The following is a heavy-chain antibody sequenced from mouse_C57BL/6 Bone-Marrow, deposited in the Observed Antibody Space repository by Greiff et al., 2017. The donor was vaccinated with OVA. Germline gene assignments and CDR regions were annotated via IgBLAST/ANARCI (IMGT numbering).Heavy chain of an antibody. V-gene: IGHV1-4*01. CDR2: INPSSGYT. D-gene: IGHD1-1*01. CDR1: GYTFTSYT. J-gene: IGHJ3*01. Sequence: VKLQESGAELARPGASVKMSCKASGYTFTSYTMHWVKQRPGQGLEWIGYINPSSGYTKSNQKFKDKATLTADKSSSTAYMQRSSLTSEDSSVYYCARGLLRAWFAYWGQGTLVTVSA. CDR3: ARGLLRAWFAY.